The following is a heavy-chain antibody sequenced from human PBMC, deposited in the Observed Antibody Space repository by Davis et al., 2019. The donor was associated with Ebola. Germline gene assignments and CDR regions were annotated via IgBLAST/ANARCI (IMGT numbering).Heavy chain of an antibody. Sequence: HTGGSLRLSCAASGFTFSSYWMHWIRQAPGKGLVWVSRINSDGSSTSYADSVKGRFTISRANAKNSLYLQMNSLRAEDTAVYYCAREAGPVWFDYWGQGTLVTVSS. CDR1: GFTFSSYW. V-gene: IGHV3-74*01. CDR2: INSDGSST. D-gene: IGHD6-19*01. CDR3: AREAGPVWFDY. J-gene: IGHJ4*02.